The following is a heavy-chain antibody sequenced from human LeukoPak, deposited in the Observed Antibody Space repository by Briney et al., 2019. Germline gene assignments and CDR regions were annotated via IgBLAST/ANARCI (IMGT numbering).Heavy chain of an antibody. CDR3: AKSTVTASFSYYYYYLDV. J-gene: IGHJ6*03. V-gene: IGHV3-30*02. CDR2: IRYDGSNK. D-gene: IGHD4-17*01. CDR1: GFTFSRYG. Sequence: GGSLRLSCAASGFTFSRYGMDWVRQAPGKGLVWVACIRYDGSNKYYADSVKGRLAISRDNSKNTLYLQMNRLRAEDTAVYYRAKSTVTASFSYYYYYLDVWGKGTTVTVPS.